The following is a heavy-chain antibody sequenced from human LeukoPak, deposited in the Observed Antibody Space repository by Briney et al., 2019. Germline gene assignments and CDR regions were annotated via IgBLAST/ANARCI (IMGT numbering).Heavy chain of an antibody. D-gene: IGHD2-2*01. CDR2: IYYSGST. V-gene: IGHV4-59*08. J-gene: IGHJ4*02. CDR3: ARNTPGYCSSTSCYGTIDY. Sequence: SEALSLTCTVSGSSISSYYWSWIRQPPGKGLEWIGYIYYSGSTNYNPSLKSRVTISVDTSKNQFSLKLSSVTAVDTAVYYCARNTPGYCSSTSCYGTIDYWGQGTLVTVSS. CDR1: GSSISSYY.